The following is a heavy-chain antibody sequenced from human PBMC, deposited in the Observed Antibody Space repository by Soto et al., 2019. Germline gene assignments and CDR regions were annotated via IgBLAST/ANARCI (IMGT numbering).Heavy chain of an antibody. Sequence: GGSLRLSCAASGFPFSSYGMHWVRQAPGKGLEWVAVISYDGSNKYYADSVKGRFTISRDNSKNTLYLQMNSLRAEDTAVYYCAKGLNYYGSGSYYALNFDYWGQGTLVTVS. J-gene: IGHJ4*02. CDR1: GFPFSSYG. V-gene: IGHV3-30*18. CDR2: ISYDGSNK. CDR3: AKGLNYYGSGSYYALNFDY. D-gene: IGHD3-10*01.